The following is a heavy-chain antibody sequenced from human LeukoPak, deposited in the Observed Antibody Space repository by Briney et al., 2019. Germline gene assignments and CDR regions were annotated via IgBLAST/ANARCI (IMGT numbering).Heavy chain of an antibody. CDR2: ISAYNGNT. CDR3: ARDRPYSSGWYRVDAFDI. V-gene: IGHV1-18*01. J-gene: IGHJ3*02. Sequence: ASVKVSCKASGYTFTSYGISWVRQAPGQGLEWMGWISAYNGNTNYAQKLQGRVTMTTDTSTSTAYMELRSLRSDDTAVYYCARDRPYSSGWYRVDAFDIWGQGTMVTVSS. D-gene: IGHD6-19*01. CDR1: GYTFTSYG.